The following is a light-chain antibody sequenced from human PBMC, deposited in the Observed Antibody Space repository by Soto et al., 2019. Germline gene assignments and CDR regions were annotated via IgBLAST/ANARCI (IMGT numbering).Light chain of an antibody. V-gene: IGLV7-46*01. CDR1: TGAVTSGHY. Sequence: QTVATQEPSLTVSPGGTVTLTCGSSTGAVTSGHYPYWFQQKPGQAPRTLIYDTNNKHSWTPARFSGSLLGGKAALTLSGAQPEDEAEYYCLLSYSGARVFGGGTKVTVL. J-gene: IGLJ3*02. CDR2: DTN. CDR3: LLSYSGARV.